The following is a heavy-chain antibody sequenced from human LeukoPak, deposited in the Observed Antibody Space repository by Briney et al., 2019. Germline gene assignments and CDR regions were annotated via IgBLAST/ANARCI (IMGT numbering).Heavy chain of an antibody. CDR3: GILTLTPG. CDR1: GITLSTYW. D-gene: IGHD2-8*01. V-gene: IGHV3-74*01. CDR2: ISYDGSNT. J-gene: IGHJ4*02. Sequence: GGSLRLSCAASGITLSTYWIHWVRQAPGKGLVWVSRISYDGSNTNYADSVKGRFTVSRDNAKNTVYLQMKSLRAEDTAVYYCGILTLTPGWGQGTLVTVSS.